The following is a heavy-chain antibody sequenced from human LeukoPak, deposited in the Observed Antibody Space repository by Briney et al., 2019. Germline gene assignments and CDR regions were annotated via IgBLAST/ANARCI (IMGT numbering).Heavy chain of an antibody. CDR1: GFTFNSYA. CDR2: ISYDGSNK. V-gene: IGHV3-30*04. D-gene: IGHD4-17*01. Sequence: GGSLRLSCAASGFTFNSYAFHWVRQASGKGLEWVAVISYDGSNKFYADSVKGRFTISKDYSKNTLYLQMDSLRTEDTAVYYCASDYDWGQGTLVTVSS. J-gene: IGHJ4*02. CDR3: ASDYD.